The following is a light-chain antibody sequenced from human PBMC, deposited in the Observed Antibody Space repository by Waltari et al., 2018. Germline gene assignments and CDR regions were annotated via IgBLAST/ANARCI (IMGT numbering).Light chain of an antibody. CDR3: QQGNSFPPT. CDR2: GAS. CDR1: QGISTW. Sequence: DIQMTQSPSSLSASLGYTVTITCRASQGISTWLAWYQQKPGKAPKVLIYGASTLLTGVPSRFSGSGSGTEFTLTISGLQPEDFATYFCQQGNSFPPTFGQGTRVEV. V-gene: IGKV1-12*01. J-gene: IGKJ1*01.